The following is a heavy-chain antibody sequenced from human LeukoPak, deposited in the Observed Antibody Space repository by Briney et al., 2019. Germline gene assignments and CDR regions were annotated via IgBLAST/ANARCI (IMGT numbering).Heavy chain of an antibody. J-gene: IGHJ4*02. CDR3: ARGWYTSGWTFDY. CDR1: GHSFTGYY. Sequence: ASVKVSCKASGHSFTGYYMHWVRQAPGQGLEWMGWINPNSGGANYAQKFQGRVTMTRDTSISTAYMEVSRLRTDDTAMYYCARGWYTSGWTFDYWGQGTLVTVSS. CDR2: INPNSGGA. V-gene: IGHV1-2*02. D-gene: IGHD6-19*01.